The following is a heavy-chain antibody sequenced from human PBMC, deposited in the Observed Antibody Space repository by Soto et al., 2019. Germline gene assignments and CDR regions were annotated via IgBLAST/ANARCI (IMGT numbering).Heavy chain of an antibody. CDR1: GYTFTSYD. CDR3: ARRSMATIGRWYYFDY. CDR2: MNPNSGNT. D-gene: IGHD5-12*01. V-gene: IGHV1-8*01. Sequence: QVQLVQSGAEVKKPGASVKVSCKASGYTFTSYDINWVRQATGQGLEWMGWMNPNSGNTGYAQKFQGRVTMTRNTSISTAYMELSSLRSEDTAVYYCARRSMATIGRWYYFDYWGQGTLVTVSS. J-gene: IGHJ4*02.